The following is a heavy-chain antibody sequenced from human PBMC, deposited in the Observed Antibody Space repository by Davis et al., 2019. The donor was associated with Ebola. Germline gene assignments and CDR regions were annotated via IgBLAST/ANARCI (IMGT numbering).Heavy chain of an antibody. CDR3: ARDNCSGGSCWYGMDV. J-gene: IGHJ6*01. CDR2: IIPIFGTA. V-gene: IGHV1-69*06. Sequence: SVKVSCKASGGTFSSYAISWVRQAPGQGLEWMGGIIPIFGTANYAQKFQGRVTITADKSTSTAYMELSSLRSEDTAVYYCARDNCSGGSCWYGMDVWGKGPRSPSPQ. CDR1: GGTFSSYA. D-gene: IGHD2-15*01.